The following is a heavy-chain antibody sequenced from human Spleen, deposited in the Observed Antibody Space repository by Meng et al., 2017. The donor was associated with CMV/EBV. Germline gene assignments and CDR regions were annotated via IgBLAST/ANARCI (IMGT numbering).Heavy chain of an antibody. CDR3: AKAYCGGDCYQYYFDY. D-gene: IGHD2-21*01. V-gene: IGHV3-23*01. CDR1: VSLSSYT. J-gene: IGHJ4*02. CDR2: IGGSDSST. Sequence: VSLSSYTRSGARQAPGKGLEWVADIGGSDSSTYYADYVEGRFTISRDNSKNTLYLQMNSLRAEDTAVYYCAKAYCGGDCYQYYFDYWGQGTLVTVSS.